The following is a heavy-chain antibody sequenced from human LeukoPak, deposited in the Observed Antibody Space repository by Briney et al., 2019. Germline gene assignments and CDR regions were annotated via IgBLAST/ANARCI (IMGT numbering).Heavy chain of an antibody. V-gene: IGHV3-21*01. Sequence: PGGSLRLSCAASGFTFSSYSMNWVRQAPGKGLEWVSSISSSSSYIYYADSVKGRFTISRDNAKNSLYLQMNSLRAEDTAVYYCARGPLALWFGELQSWGQGTMVTVSS. CDR3: ARGPLALWFGELQS. CDR1: GFTFSSYS. CDR2: ISSSSSYI. D-gene: IGHD3-10*01. J-gene: IGHJ3*01.